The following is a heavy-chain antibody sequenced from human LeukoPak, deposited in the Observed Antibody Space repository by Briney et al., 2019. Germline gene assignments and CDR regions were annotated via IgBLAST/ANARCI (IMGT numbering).Heavy chain of an antibody. D-gene: IGHD6-19*01. CDR2: IDNSWST. Sequence: SETLSLPCTVSGGSLSSSYWSWVRQPPGKGLEWIGYIDNSWSTNYNSSLKSRITISLDTPKSQYSLKLSYVTAADTDVYYCARAPLYSGGSGWSIYYFYAMDVWGQGTTVTVSS. V-gene: IGHV4-59*01. J-gene: IGHJ6*02. CDR3: ARAPLYSGGSGWSIYYFYAMDV. CDR1: GGSLSSSY.